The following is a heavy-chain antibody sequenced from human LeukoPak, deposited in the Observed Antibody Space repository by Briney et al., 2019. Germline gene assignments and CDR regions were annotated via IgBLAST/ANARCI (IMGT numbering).Heavy chain of an antibody. Sequence: GGSLRLSCAASGFTFSTYAVNWVRQAPGKGLEWVSAITGSGGATYYADSVKGRFTISRDNSKNTLYLQMSSLRAEDTAVYYCAKDWDYYDSSVLFIYFDYWGQGTLVTVSS. CDR3: AKDWDYYDSSVLFIYFDY. J-gene: IGHJ4*02. V-gene: IGHV3-23*01. CDR1: GFTFSTYA. D-gene: IGHD3-22*01. CDR2: ITGSGGAT.